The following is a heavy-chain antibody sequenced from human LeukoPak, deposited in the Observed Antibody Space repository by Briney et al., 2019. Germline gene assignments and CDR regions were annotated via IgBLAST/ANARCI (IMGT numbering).Heavy chain of an antibody. V-gene: IGHV4-4*07. D-gene: IGHD6-13*01. CDR2: IYTSGST. CDR3: ARETTGAGTARPFDY. CDR1: GGSISNFY. J-gene: IGHJ4*02. Sequence: PSETLSLTCTVSGGSISNFYWSRIRQPAGKTLEWIGRIYTSGSTNYNPSLKSRVTMSVDTSKNQFSLKLSSVTAADTAVYFCARETTGAGTARPFDYWGQGTLVNVSS.